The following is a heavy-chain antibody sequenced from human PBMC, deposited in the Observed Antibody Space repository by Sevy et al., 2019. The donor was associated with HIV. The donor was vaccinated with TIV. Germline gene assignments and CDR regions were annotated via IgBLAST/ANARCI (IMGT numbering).Heavy chain of an antibody. Sequence: GGSLRLSCAASGFTFSSYAMHWVRQAPGKGLEWVAVISYDGSNKYYADSMKGRFTISRDNSKNTLYLQMNSLRAEDTAVYYCARDQYYYDSSGYYPEGFAFDIWGQGTMVTVSS. CDR1: GFTFSSYA. CDR3: ARDQYYYDSSGYYPEGFAFDI. V-gene: IGHV3-30-3*01. D-gene: IGHD3-22*01. CDR2: ISYDGSNK. J-gene: IGHJ3*02.